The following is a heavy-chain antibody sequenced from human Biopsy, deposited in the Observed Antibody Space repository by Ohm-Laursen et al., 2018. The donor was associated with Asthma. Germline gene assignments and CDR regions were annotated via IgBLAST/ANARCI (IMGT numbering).Heavy chain of an antibody. CDR1: GFTVSRDH. J-gene: IGHJ4*02. D-gene: IGHD6-19*01. Sequence: SLRLSCAASGFTVSRDHMFWVRQAPGKGLEWVSVIYSGGTSHNADSVRGRFTISRDFSKNTLHLQMHSLRVEDTAVYYCARGDSSCWSHYYVDYWGQGTLVTVSS. V-gene: IGHV3-53*01. CDR2: IYSGGTS. CDR3: ARGDSSCWSHYYVDY.